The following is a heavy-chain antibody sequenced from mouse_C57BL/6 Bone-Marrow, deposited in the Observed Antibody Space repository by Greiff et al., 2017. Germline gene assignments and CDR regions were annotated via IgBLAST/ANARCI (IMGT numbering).Heavy chain of an antibody. V-gene: IGHV1-80*01. CDR1: GYAFSSYW. D-gene: IGHD1-1*01. J-gene: IGHJ1*03. CDR2: IYPGDGDT. Sequence: VQLQESGAELVKPGASVKISCKASGYAFSSYWMNWVKQRPGKGLEWIGQIYPGDGDTNYNGKFKGKATLTADKSSSTAYMQLSSLTSEDSAVYFWARDSYYGSSYGYFDVWGTGTTVTVSS. CDR3: ARDSYYGSSYGYFDV.